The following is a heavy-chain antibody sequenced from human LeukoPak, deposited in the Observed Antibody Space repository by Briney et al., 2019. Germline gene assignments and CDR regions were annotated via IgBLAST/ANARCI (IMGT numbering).Heavy chain of an antibody. Sequence: SETLSLTCAVYGGSFSGYYWSWIRQPPGKGLEWIGEINQSGSTNYNPSLKSRVTISVDTSKNQFSLKLSSVTAADTAVYHCARQAGWLNYYYYGMDVWGQGTTVTVSS. CDR3: ARQAGWLNYYYYGMDV. V-gene: IGHV4-34*01. CDR2: INQSGST. D-gene: IGHD3-22*01. CDR1: GGSFSGYY. J-gene: IGHJ6*02.